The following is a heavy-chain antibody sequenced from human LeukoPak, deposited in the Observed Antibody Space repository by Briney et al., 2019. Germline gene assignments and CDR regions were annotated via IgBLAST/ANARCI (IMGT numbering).Heavy chain of an antibody. CDR1: GYTFTGYY. J-gene: IGHJ4*02. D-gene: IGHD3-16*01. CDR3: ARDARYYDYVWGNYYFDY. CDR2: INPNSGGT. Sequence: GASVKVSCKASGYTFTGYYMHWVRQAPGQGLEWMGWINPNSGGTNYAQKFQGRVTMTRDTSISTAYMELNRLRSDDTAVYYCARDARYYDYVWGNYYFDYWGQGTLVTVSS. V-gene: IGHV1-2*02.